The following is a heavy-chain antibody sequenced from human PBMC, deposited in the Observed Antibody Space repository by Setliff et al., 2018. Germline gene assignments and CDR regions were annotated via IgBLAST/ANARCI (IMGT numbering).Heavy chain of an antibody. CDR2: IYHSGSS. V-gene: IGHV4-39*07. CDR1: GGSISSRSYY. CDR3: ARRWNFGPYGSGIHDAFDM. Sequence: SETLSLTCTVSGGSISSRSYYWGWIRQPPGKGLEWIGSIYHSGSSYYNPSLRSRVTISVDTSKNQFSLKLNSVTAADTAVYYCARRWNFGPYGSGIHDAFDMWGQGTVVTVSS. D-gene: IGHD3-10*01. J-gene: IGHJ3*02.